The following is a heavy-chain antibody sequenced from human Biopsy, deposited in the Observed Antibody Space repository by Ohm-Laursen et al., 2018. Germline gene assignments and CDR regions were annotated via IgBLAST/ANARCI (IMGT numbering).Heavy chain of an antibody. D-gene: IGHD3-3*01. CDR2: INGSGGST. CDR3: ARDLYDFCGGCPFDP. J-gene: IGHJ5*02. CDR1: GFTFSSHA. Sequence: LSLTCTASGFTFSSHAMSWVRQAPGKGLECVSVINGSGGSTYYADPVKGRFTISRDNSKNTLYLQMNSLRAEDTAMYYCARDLYDFCGGCPFDPWGQGTLVTVS. V-gene: IGHV3-23*01.